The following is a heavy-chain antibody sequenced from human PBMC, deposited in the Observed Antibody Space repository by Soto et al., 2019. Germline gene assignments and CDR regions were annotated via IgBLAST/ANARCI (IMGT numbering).Heavy chain of an antibody. Sequence: PGGSLRLSCAASGFTFSSYAMSWVRQAPGKGLEWVSAISGSGGSTYYADSVKGRFTISRDNSKNTLYLQMNSLRAEDTVVYYCAKTPYYYDSSGYYSSPPWGQGTLVTVSS. D-gene: IGHD3-22*01. J-gene: IGHJ5*02. CDR1: GFTFSSYA. CDR2: ISGSGGST. V-gene: IGHV3-23*01. CDR3: AKTPYYYDSSGYYSSPP.